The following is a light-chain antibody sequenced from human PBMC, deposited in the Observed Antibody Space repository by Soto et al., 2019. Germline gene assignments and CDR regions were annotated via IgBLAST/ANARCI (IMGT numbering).Light chain of an antibody. CDR1: QGINNF. CDR2: AAS. Sequence: DIQLTQSPSFLSASVGDRVTVTCRASQGINNFLAWYQQQPGKAPKLLIYAASTRATGVPVRFSGSGSGTEFTLTINSLQSEDFAVYYCQRYNNWPLTFGGGTKVDIK. V-gene: IGKV1-9*01. J-gene: IGKJ4*01. CDR3: QRYNNWPLT.